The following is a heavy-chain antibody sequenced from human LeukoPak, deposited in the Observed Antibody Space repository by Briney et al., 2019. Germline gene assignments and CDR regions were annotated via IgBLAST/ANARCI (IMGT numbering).Heavy chain of an antibody. CDR2: VYYTGTT. CDR1: GGSISSTSYY. J-gene: IGHJ4*02. CDR3: ARLIYCSSSCYFDC. D-gene: IGHD2-2*01. V-gene: IGHV4-39*02. Sequence: SETLSLTCTVSGGSISSTSYYWAWIRQTPEKGLEWIGNVYYTGTTYYRSSLEGRAIISADTSNNHFSLKLRSVTAADTAVYYCARLIYCSSSCYFDCWGQGSLVTVSS.